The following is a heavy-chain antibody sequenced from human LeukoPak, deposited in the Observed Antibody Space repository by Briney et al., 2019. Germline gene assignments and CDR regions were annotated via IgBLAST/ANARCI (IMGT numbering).Heavy chain of an antibody. V-gene: IGHV3-7*01. D-gene: IGHD2-15*01. J-gene: IGHJ6*02. CDR2: IKQDGSEK. CDR1: GFTFSSYW. Sequence: GGSLRLSRAASGFTFSSYWMSWVRQAPGKGLEWVANIKQDGSEKYYVDSVKGRFTISRDNAKNSVYLQMNSLRAEDTAVYYCARAIGGYCSGGSCYSLHYYYYYGMDVWGQGTTVTVSS. CDR3: ARAIGGYCSGGSCYSLHYYYYYGMDV.